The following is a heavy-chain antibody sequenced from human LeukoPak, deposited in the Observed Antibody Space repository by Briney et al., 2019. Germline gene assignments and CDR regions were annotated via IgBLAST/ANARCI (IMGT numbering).Heavy chain of an antibody. D-gene: IGHD5-18*01. CDR1: SYIFTTYG. CDR3: ARDPEGYSYGYSDY. J-gene: IGHJ4*02. V-gene: IGHV1-69*04. CDR2: IIPILGIA. Sequence: ASVKVSCKASSYIFTTYGVSWVRQAPGQGLEWMGRIIPILGIANYAQKFQGRVTITADKSTSTAYMELSSLRSEDTAVYYCARDPEGYSYGYSDYWGQGTLVTVSS.